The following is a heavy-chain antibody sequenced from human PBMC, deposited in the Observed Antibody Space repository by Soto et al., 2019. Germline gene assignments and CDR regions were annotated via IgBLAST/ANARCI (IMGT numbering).Heavy chain of an antibody. J-gene: IGHJ4*02. D-gene: IGHD4-17*01. CDR3: ARVYGDYVGNFDY. CDR2: IWYDGSNK. V-gene: IGHV3-33*01. Sequence: QVQLVESGGGVVQPGRSLRLSCAASGFTFSSYGMHWVRQAPGKGLEWVAVIWYDGSNKYYADSVKGRFTISRDNSKNTLYLQMNSLRAEDTAVYYCARVYGDYVGNFDYWGQGTLVTVSS. CDR1: GFTFSSYG.